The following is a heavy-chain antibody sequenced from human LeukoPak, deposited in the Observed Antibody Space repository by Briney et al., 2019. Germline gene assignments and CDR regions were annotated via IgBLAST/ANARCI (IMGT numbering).Heavy chain of an antibody. V-gene: IGHV3-30*18. D-gene: IGHD1-26*01. CDR2: ISYDGSDK. CDR1: GVTFSGYG. J-gene: IGHJ5*02. Sequence: SLRLSCAASGVTFSGYGMHGGREGPRKGLEWGAVISYDGSDKYYADSEKGRFTISRDNSKNTMYLQMNGLRAPQTRVYYCAKDPGVGEPPTSWGQGTLVTASS. CDR3: AKDPGVGEPPTS.